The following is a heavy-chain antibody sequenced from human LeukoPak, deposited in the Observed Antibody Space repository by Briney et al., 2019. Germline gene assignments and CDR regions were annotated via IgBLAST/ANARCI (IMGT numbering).Heavy chain of an antibody. J-gene: IGHJ4*02. D-gene: IGHD1-14*01. CDR3: TRDGSRAEDD. V-gene: IGHV3-7*01. Sequence: WGTLSLPCAASGFTFSGHCMSWVRQAPGKGLEWVRNINQSGSAKYNVAPVRGRFTFTRATANNLLYRQMNSLRGEDTAVYYCTRDGSRAEDDWGQGTLVTVSS. CDR1: GFTFSGHC. CDR2: INQSGSAK.